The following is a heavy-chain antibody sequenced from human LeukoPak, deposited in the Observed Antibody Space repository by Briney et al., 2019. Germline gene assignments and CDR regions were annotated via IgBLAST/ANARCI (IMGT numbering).Heavy chain of an antibody. CDR1: GFTFSSYG. CDR3: AKAPRGYGTYYYYYYMDV. Sequence: QSGGFLRLSCAASGFTFSSYGMHWVRQAPGKGLEWVAFIRYDGSNKYYADSVKGRFTISRDNSKNTLYLQMNSLRAEDTAVYYCAKAPRGYGTYYYYYYMDVWGKGTTVTVSS. J-gene: IGHJ6*03. CDR2: IRYDGSNK. D-gene: IGHD5-18*01. V-gene: IGHV3-30*02.